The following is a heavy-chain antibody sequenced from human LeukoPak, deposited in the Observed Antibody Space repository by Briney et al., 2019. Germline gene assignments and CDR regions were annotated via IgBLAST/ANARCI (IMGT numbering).Heavy chain of an antibody. D-gene: IGHD3-22*01. J-gene: IGHJ4*02. CDR3: ARDGGSSGYYRKYFDY. CDR2: INPSGGST. Sequence: SVKLSCEASGYIFTSYYMHWVRQPPGQGLEWMGIINPSGGSTIHAKKFQGRVTITRATHTRTVYRALRSVSSGDPAVYYCARDGGSSGYYRKYFDYWGQGTLVTVSS. CDR1: GYIFTSYY. V-gene: IGHV1-46*03.